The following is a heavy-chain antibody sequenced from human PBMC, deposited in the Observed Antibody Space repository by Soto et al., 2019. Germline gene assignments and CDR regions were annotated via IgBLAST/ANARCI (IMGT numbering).Heavy chain of an antibody. CDR1: GGSISSYY. D-gene: IGHD3-22*01. CDR3: ARIPYYYDSSGYFDY. Sequence: SETLSLTCTVSGGSISSYYWSWIRQPPGKGLEWIGYIYYSGSTNYNPSLKSRVTISVDTSKNQFSLKLSSVTAADTAVYYCARIPYYYDSSGYFDYWGQGTLVTVSS. V-gene: IGHV4-59*01. J-gene: IGHJ4*02. CDR2: IYYSGST.